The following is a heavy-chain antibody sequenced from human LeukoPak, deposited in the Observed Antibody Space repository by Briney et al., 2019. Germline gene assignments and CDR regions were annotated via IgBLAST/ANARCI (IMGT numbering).Heavy chain of an antibody. D-gene: IGHD4-17*01. CDR1: GYSISTGYY. CDR2: AIYHSGST. CDR3: ARTNGDLYFDY. J-gene: IGHJ4*02. V-gene: IGHV4-38-2*01. Sequence: SETLSLTCAVSGYSISTGYYLGWIRQPPGKGLEWIGSAIYHSGSTYYNPSLKSRVTISVDTSKNQFSLKLSSVTAADTAVYYCARTNGDLYFDYWGQGTLVTVSS.